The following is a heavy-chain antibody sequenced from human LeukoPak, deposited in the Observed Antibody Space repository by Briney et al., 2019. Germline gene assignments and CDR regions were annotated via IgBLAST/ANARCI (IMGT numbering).Heavy chain of an antibody. V-gene: IGHV3-23*01. D-gene: IGHD3-16*02. J-gene: IGHJ4*02. Sequence: GGSLRLSSAASGFNVSSYAMSWVRQAPGKGLEWVSTISGSGGSTYYADSVKGRFTISRDNSRNTLYLQMNSLRAEDTAVYYCAKDLYPYYDYVWGSYRYNFFDYWGQGTLVTVSS. CDR3: AKDLYPYYDYVWGSYRYNFFDY. CDR2: ISGSGGST. CDR1: GFNVSSYA.